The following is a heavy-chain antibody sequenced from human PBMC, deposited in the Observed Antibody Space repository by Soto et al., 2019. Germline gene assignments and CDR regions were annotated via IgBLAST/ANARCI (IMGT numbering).Heavy chain of an antibody. J-gene: IGHJ5*02. D-gene: IGHD3-22*01. CDR3: ARRYTFDTSGYYYVSWFDP. CDR1: GGSNSSYY. Sequence: SETLSLTCTVSGGSNSSYYWSWIRQPPGKGLEWIGYIFYSESTNYNPSLKSRVSISVDKSKNQFSLKLSSVTAADTAVYYCARRYTFDTSGYYYVSWFDPWGQGTLVTVSS. CDR2: IFYSEST. V-gene: IGHV4-59*08.